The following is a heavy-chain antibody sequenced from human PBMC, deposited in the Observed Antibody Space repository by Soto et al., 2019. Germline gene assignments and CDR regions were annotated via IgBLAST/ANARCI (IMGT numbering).Heavy chain of an antibody. J-gene: IGHJ4*02. Sequence: GGFLRDRWGALWVTFRDYYVMWILQNKRKGLEWVANIKPDGSERHYVASVKGRFTISRDNAKNSLYLQMDSLRVEDTAVYYCANPYGSGSYYNSYPLVYWGQGTLVTVSS. D-gene: IGHD3-10*01. CDR1: WVTFRDYY. CDR3: ANPYGSGSYYNSYPLVY. CDR2: IKPDGSER. V-gene: IGHV3-7*01.